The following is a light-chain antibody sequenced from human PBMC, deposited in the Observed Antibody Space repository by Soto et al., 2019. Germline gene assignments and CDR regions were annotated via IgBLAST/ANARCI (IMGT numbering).Light chain of an antibody. CDR2: DVS. Sequence: QSVLTQPASVSSSPVQSITISCTGTSSDVGGYNYVSWYQHHPGKAPKLLIYDVSNRPSGISNRFSGSKSDNTASLTISGLQPEDEADYYCSSYTTSNTRQIVFGTGTKVTV. CDR1: SSDVGGYNY. V-gene: IGLV2-14*03. J-gene: IGLJ1*01. CDR3: SSYTTSNTRQIV.